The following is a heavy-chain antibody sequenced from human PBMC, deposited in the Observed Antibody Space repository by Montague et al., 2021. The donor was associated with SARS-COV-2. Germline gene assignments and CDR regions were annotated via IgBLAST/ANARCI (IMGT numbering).Heavy chain of an antibody. CDR3: ARGRQHFNMIVVVMTGGEYYFDD. CDR2: INHRGTS. V-gene: IGHV4-34*01. CDR1: GGSFSDSY. D-gene: IGHD3-22*01. J-gene: IGHJ4*02. Sequence: SETLSLTCAVYGGSFSDSYWSWIRQPPGKGLEWIGEINHRGTSNYNPSLKSRVSISVDTSKNQFSLYLGSVTAADTAVYYCARGRQHFNMIVVVMTGGEYYFDDWGQGTMVTVSS.